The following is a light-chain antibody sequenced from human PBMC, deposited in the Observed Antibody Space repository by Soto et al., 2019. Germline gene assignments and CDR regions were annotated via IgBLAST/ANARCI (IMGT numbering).Light chain of an antibody. CDR1: NSDVGGYNY. J-gene: IGLJ1*01. CDR2: DVS. V-gene: IGLV2-14*03. Sequence: QSVLTQPASVSGSPGQSITISCTGSNSDVGGYNYVSWYQQYPGKPPKLMIYDVSNRPSGVSHRFSGSKSGYTASLTISGLQAEDEAHYYCISYAGGSKVFGARTKVTVL. CDR3: ISYAGGSKV.